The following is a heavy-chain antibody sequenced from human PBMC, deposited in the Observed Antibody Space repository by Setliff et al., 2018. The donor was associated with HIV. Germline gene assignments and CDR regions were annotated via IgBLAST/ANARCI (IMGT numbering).Heavy chain of an antibody. CDR3: ARNFGLSPSGKYYYYYGMDI. CDR1: GYTFTSYA. V-gene: IGHV1-3*01. Sequence: ASVKVSCKASGYTFTSYAMHWVRQAPGQRLEWMGWINAGNGNTNYAQKFQGRVTMTRDTSINAAYMELRSLRSDDTAVYYCARNFGLSPSGKYYYYYGMDIWGQGTTVTVSS. J-gene: IGHJ6*02. D-gene: IGHD3-10*01. CDR2: INAGNGNT.